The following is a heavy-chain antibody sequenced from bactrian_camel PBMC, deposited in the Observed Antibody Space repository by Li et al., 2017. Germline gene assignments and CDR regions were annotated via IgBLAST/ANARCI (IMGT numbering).Heavy chain of an antibody. J-gene: IGHJ4*01. Sequence: HVQLVESGGGSVQAGGSLRLSCVVSGNTNRVTYWGWFRRYPGQGRVGVSSINAGGGSPYYAHSVKGRFTISRDNAKNTLYLQMNSLKTEDTAVYYCATSRIASGVAGRDWGQGTQVTVS. D-gene: IGHD6*01. CDR1: GNTNRVTY. CDR3: ATSRIASGVAGRD. V-gene: IGHV3S1*01. CDR2: INAGGGSP.